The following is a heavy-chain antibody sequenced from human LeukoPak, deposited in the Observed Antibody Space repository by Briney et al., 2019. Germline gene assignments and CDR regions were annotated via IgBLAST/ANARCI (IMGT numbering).Heavy chain of an antibody. D-gene: IGHD6-19*01. V-gene: IGHV1-58*01. CDR2: SGVGSGNT. CDR3: AADLIAVAGIAEYFQH. J-gene: IGHJ1*01. CDR1: GFTFTSSA. Sequence: ASVKVSCKASGFTFTSSAVQWVRQARGQRLELIGWSGVGSGNTNYAQMLHERVTITRDMSTSTAYMELSSLRSEDTAVYYCAADLIAVAGIAEYFQHWGQGTLVTVSS.